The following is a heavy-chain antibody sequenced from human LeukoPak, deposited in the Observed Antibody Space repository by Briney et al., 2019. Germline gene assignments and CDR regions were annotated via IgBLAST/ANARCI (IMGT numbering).Heavy chain of an antibody. CDR2: IRGSGGST. CDR1: GFTFSSYS. CDR3: AKSGGSYYSYNWFDP. D-gene: IGHD1-26*01. V-gene: IGHV3-23*01. J-gene: IGHJ5*02. Sequence: GGSLRLSCAASGFTFSSYSMNWVRQAPGKGLEWVSAIRGSGGSTYYADSVKGRFTISRDNSKNTLYLQMNSLRAEDTAVYYCAKSGGSYYSYNWFDPWGQGTLVTVSS.